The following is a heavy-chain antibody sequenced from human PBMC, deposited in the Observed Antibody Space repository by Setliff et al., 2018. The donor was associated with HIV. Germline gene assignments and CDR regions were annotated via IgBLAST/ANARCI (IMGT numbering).Heavy chain of an antibody. Sequence: GASVKVSCKASGDTFTNYLMHWVRQAPGQGLEWMGIISLSSGSTTYAQTFQGRVTMTRDTSTSTVYMELSSLRSEDTAVYYCARDRSSGLSFYYGMDVWGPGTMVTVSS. J-gene: IGHJ6*01. D-gene: IGHD3-22*01. CDR2: ISLSSGST. CDR3: ARDRSSGLSFYYGMDV. CDR1: GDTFTNYL. V-gene: IGHV1-46*01.